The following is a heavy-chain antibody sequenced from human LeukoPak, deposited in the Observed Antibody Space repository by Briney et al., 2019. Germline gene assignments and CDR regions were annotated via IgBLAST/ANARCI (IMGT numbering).Heavy chain of an antibody. D-gene: IGHD7-27*01. CDR3: AIDPNWGVDY. CDR2: INGDGTTT. Sequence: GGSLRLSCAASGFTFSSYWMHWVRQAPGKGLVWVSHINGDGTTTNYADSVKGRFTISRDNSKNTLYLQMNSLRAEDTAVYYCAIDPNWGVDYWGQGVLVTVSS. J-gene: IGHJ4*02. CDR1: GFTFSSYW. V-gene: IGHV3-74*01.